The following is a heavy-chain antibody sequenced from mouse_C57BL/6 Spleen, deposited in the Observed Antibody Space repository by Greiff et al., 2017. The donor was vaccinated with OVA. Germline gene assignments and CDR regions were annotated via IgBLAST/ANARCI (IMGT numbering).Heavy chain of an antibody. J-gene: IGHJ1*03. Sequence: VQLKESGPELVKPGASVKIPCKASGYTFTDYNMDWVKQSHGKSLEWIGDINPNNGGTIYNQKFKGKATLTVDKSSSTAYMELRSLTSEYTAVYYCARLTTDWYFDVWGTGTTVTVSS. D-gene: IGHD1-1*01. V-gene: IGHV1-18*01. CDR3: ARLTTDWYFDV. CDR1: GYTFTDYN. CDR2: INPNNGGT.